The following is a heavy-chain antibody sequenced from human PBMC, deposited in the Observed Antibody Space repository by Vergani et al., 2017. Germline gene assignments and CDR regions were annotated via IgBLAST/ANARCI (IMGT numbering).Heavy chain of an antibody. J-gene: IGHJ4*02. CDR3: AKDLYYYDSSGYSPLDY. V-gene: IGHV3-33*06. Sequence: QVQLVESGGGVVQPGRSLRLSCAASGFTFSSYGMHWVRQAPGKGLEWVAVIWYDGSNKYYADSVKGRFTISRDNSKNTLYLQMNSLRAEDTAVYYCAKDLYYYDSSGYSPLDYWGQGTLVTVSS. D-gene: IGHD3-22*01. CDR2: IWYDGSNK. CDR1: GFTFSSYG.